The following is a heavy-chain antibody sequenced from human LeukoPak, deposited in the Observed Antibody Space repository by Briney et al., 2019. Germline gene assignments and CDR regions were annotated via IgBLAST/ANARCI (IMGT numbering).Heavy chain of an antibody. CDR3: ARERGGGSYYFDY. D-gene: IGHD1-26*01. V-gene: IGHV3-33*01. CDR2: IWYDGSNK. CDR1: GFTFSSYG. Sequence: GGSLRLSCAASGFTFSSYGMHWVRQAPGKGLEWVAVIWYDGSNKYYADSVKGRFTISRGNSKNTLYLQMNSLRAEDTAVYYCARERGGGSYYFDYWGQGTLVTVSS. J-gene: IGHJ4*02.